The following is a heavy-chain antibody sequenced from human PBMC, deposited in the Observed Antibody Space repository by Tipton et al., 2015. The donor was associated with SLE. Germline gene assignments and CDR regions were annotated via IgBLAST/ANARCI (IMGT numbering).Heavy chain of an antibody. D-gene: IGHD3-22*01. CDR2: INTGGGT. V-gene: IGHV4-39*07. J-gene: IGHJ4*02. Sequence: TLSLTCTVSGGSITSSSYFWGWIRQSPGKGLEWIGNINTGGGTYRNPSLMSRVTISVDTSRSQFSLRLSSVTAADTAVYYCAGDSSGSYYDRGGYYQLANRHFDLWGRGILVSVSS. CDR3: AGDSSGSYYDRGGYYQLANRHFDL. CDR1: GGSITSSSYF.